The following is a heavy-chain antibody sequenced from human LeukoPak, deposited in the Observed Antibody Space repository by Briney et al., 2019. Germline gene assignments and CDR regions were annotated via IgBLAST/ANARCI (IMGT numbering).Heavy chain of an antibody. CDR3: ARGYYDSSGYYYWYFDL. D-gene: IGHD3-22*01. J-gene: IGHJ2*01. V-gene: IGHV6-1*01. CDR2: TYYRSKWYN. CDR1: GDSVSSNSAA. Sequence: SQTPSLTCAISGDSVSSNSAAWNWIRQSPSRGLEWLGRTYYRSKWYNDYAVSVKSRITINPDTSKNQFSLQLNSVTPEDTAVYYCARGYYDSSGYYYWYFDLWGRGTLVTVSS.